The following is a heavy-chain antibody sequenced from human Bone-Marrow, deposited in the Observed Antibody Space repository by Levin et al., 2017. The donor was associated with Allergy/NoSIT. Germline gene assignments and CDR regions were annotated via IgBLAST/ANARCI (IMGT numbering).Heavy chain of an antibody. J-gene: IGHJ4*02. Sequence: ASETLSLTCTVSGGSVSSGDCQWTWIRQPPGKGLEWIGSIYHSGSTYYNPSLKSGISISMDASKNQFSLKLSSATASDTAVYYCARDYYDSSGSYFRTFDYWGQGSLVTVSS. V-gene: IGHV4-30-4*01. D-gene: IGHD3-22*01. CDR3: ARDYYDSSGSYFRTFDY. CDR1: GGSVSSGDCQ. CDR2: IYHSGST.